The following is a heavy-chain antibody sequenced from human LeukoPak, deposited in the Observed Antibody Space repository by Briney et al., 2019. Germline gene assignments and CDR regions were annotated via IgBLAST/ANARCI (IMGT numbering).Heavy chain of an antibody. CDR1: GGTFSSYA. V-gene: IGHV1-69*04. Sequence: SVKVSCKASGGTFSSYAISWVRQAPGQGLEWMGRIIPILGIANYAQKFQGRVTITADKSTSTAYMELSSLRSEDTAVYYCATSSCSSTSCYTAVFDYWGQGTLVTVSS. D-gene: IGHD2-2*02. CDR2: IIPILGIA. J-gene: IGHJ4*02. CDR3: ATSSCSSTSCYTAVFDY.